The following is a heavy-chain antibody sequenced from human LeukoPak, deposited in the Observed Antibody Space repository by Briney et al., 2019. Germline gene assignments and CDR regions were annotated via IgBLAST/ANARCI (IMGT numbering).Heavy chain of an antibody. J-gene: IGHJ3*02. CDR3: AKEIDTLGTNAFDI. CDR2: INEDGGKT. Sequence: GGSLRLSCAASGFSFDDYPMHWVRQAPGKGLEWVSLINEDGGKTFYADSVRGRFTISRDNSKNSLYLQMNSLRTEDTALYYCAKEIDTLGTNAFDIWGQGTIVPVSS. CDR1: GFSFDDYP. V-gene: IGHV3-43*02. D-gene: IGHD2-15*01.